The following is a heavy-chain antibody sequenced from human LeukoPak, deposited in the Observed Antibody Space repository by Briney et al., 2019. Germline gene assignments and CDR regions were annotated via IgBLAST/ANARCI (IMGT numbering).Heavy chain of an antibody. CDR3: ARVEYYYGSGSYMDY. CDR1: GFTFSSYA. J-gene: IGHJ4*02. Sequence: PGGSLRLSCAASGFTFSSYAMGWVRQAPGKGLEWVSAISGTGNRTYYADSVKGRFTISRDNSKNTLYLQMNSLRAEDAAVYYCARVEYYYGSGSYMDYWGQGTLVTVSS. CDR2: ISGTGNRT. V-gene: IGHV3-23*01. D-gene: IGHD3-10*01.